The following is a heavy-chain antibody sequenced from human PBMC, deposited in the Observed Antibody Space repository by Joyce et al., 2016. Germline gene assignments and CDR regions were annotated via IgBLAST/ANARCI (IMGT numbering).Heavy chain of an antibody. J-gene: IGHJ4*02. CDR1: GGSISDTSYF. Sequence: QLQLQESGPGLVKSSETLSLTCTVSGGSISDTSYFWGWIRQSPGRGLEWILTVYYDVSAFYNPSLKSRVTTSIDTSKNQFSLQLTSVTAADTAVYFCARARKFHWQSGTYHDFSDSWGQGTLVTVSP. D-gene: IGHD3-16*02. V-gene: IGHV4-39*07. CDR2: VYYDVSA. CDR3: ARARKFHWQSGTYHDFSDS.